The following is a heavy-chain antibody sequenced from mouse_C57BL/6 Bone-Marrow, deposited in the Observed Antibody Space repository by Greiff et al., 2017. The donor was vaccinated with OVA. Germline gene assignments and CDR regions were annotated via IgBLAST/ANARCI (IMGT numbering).Heavy chain of an antibody. D-gene: IGHD2-5*01. J-gene: IGHJ1*03. CDR3: ARQAYSNSFYWYFDV. CDR1: EYEFPSHD. V-gene: IGHV5-2*01. CDR2: INSDGGST. Sequence: EVKVVESGGGLVQPGESLKLSCESNEYEFPSHDMSWVRKTPEKRLELVAAINSDGGSTYYPDTMERRFIISRDNTKKTLYLQMSSLRSEDTALYYCARQAYSNSFYWYFDVWGTGTTVTVSS.